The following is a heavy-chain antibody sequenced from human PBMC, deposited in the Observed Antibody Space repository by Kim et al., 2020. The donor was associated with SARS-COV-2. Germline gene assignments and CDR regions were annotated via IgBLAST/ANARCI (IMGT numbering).Heavy chain of an antibody. D-gene: IGHD3-10*01. Sequence: GGSLRLSCAASGFTVSSNYMNWVRQAPGKGLEWVSVIYSGGRIYYADSVKGRFTISRDNSKNTLYLQMDSLRAEDTAVYYCARDQSAMVRGIIRIGAFDIWGQGTMVTVSS. V-gene: IGHV3-53*01. CDR3: ARDQSAMVRGIIRIGAFDI. CDR2: IYSGGRI. CDR1: GFTVSSNY. J-gene: IGHJ3*02.